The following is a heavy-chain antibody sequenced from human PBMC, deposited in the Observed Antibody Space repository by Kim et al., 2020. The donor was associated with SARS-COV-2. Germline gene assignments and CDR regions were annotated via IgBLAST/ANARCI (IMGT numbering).Heavy chain of an antibody. CDR2: IYSGGST. D-gene: IGHD5-18*01. Sequence: GGSLRLSCAASGFTVSSNYMSWVRQAPGKGLEWVSVIYSGGSTYYADSVKGRFTISRDNSKNTLYLQMNSLRAEDTAVYYCAREGYTAMLSGAFDIWGQGTMVTVSS. CDR1: GFTVSSNY. J-gene: IGHJ3*02. V-gene: IGHV3-66*01. CDR3: AREGYTAMLSGAFDI.